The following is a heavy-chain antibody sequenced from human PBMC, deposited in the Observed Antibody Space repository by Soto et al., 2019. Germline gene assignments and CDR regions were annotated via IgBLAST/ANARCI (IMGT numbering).Heavy chain of an antibody. CDR2: MNANSGNT. CDR1: GYTFTSYD. V-gene: IGHV1-8*01. Sequence: QVQLVQSGAEVKKPGASVKVSCKASGYTFTSYDINWVRQATGQGLEWMGWMNANSGNTGYAQKFQGRVTMTRHTSLSTAYMELSSLRSDDTAVYYCARRYYDILPGRYYYYYYMDVWGKGTTVTVSS. CDR3: ARRYYDILPGRYYYYYYMDV. J-gene: IGHJ6*03. D-gene: IGHD3-9*01.